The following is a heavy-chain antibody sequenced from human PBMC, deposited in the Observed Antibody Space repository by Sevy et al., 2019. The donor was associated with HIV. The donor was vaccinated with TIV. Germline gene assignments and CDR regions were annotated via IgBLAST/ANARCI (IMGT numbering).Heavy chain of an antibody. CDR3: AKGSRKYYYDSSGYYGD. V-gene: IGHV3-23*01. CDR1: GFTLSNYA. J-gene: IGHJ4*01. CDR2: LRASGGST. Sequence: GGSLRLSCVASGFTLSNYAMSWVRQAPGKGLEWVSILRASGGSTYYAESVKGRVTISRDNSKNTLDLEMNSLRGEDTAVYYCAKGSRKYYYDSSGYYGDWGQGTLVTVSS. D-gene: IGHD3-22*01.